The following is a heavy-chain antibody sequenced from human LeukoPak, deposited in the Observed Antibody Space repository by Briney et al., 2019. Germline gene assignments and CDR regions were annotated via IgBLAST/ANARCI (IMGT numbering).Heavy chain of an antibody. CDR2: IYYSGST. Sequence: SETLSLTCTVSGGSISSGGYYWSWIRQHPGKGLEWIGYIYYSGSTYYNPSLKSRVTISVDTSKNQFSLILTSVTAADTAVCYCAREVRGTYYYSMDVWGQGTTVTVSS. CDR3: AREVRGTYYYSMDV. V-gene: IGHV4-31*03. D-gene: IGHD1/OR15-1a*01. J-gene: IGHJ6*02. CDR1: GGSISSGGYY.